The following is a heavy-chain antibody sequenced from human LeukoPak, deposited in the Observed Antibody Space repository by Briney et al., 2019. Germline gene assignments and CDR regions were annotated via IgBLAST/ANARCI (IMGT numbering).Heavy chain of an antibody. J-gene: IGHJ5*02. V-gene: IGHV1-46*01. CDR3: ARDYSGEWEQLTGWWFDP. CDR1: GYTFGTHW. CDR2: INPSGDFR. Sequence: SVKVSCKASGYTFGTHWMHWVRQAPGQGLEWMGIINPSGDFRSYAQKFQGRVTVTRDMSTRTVYMELSDLEPEDTAVYYCARDYSGEWEQLTGWWFDPWGQGTLVTVSS. D-gene: IGHD1-26*01.